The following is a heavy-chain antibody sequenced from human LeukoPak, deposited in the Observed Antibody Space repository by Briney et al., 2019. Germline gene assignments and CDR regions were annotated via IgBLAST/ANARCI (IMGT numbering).Heavy chain of an antibody. J-gene: IGHJ4*02. CDR2: IYYTGTT. Sequence: SETLSLTCTVSSGSISVTGIDWGWVRQPPGKGLEYIGKIYYTGTTSYNPSLKSRVTISIDTSKNQFSLKLSSVTAADTAVYYCARVNYYDSSGYRPREDYWGQGTLVTVSS. D-gene: IGHD3-22*01. CDR1: SGSISVTGID. V-gene: IGHV4-39*07. CDR3: ARVNYYDSSGYRPREDY.